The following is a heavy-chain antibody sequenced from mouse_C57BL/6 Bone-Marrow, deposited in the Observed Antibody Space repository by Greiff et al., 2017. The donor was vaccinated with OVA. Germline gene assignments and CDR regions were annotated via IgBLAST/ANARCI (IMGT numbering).Heavy chain of an antibody. Sequence: EVHLVESGGGLVQPGGSLKLSCAASGFTFSDYYMYWVRQTPEKRLEWVAYISNGGGSTYYPDTVKGRFTISRDNAKNTLYLQMSRLKSEDTAMYYCARDGNYDSLYYFDYWGQGTTLTVSS. V-gene: IGHV5-12*01. D-gene: IGHD2-1*01. CDR2: ISNGGGST. CDR1: GFTFSDYY. J-gene: IGHJ2*01. CDR3: ARDGNYDSLYYFDY.